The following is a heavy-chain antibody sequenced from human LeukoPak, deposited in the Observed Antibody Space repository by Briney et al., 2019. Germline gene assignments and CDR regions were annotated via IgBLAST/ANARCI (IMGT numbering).Heavy chain of an antibody. D-gene: IGHD3-10*01. Sequence: PSETLSLTCTVSGGSISSYYWSWIRQPPGKGLEWIGYIYYSGSTNYNPSLKRRVTISVDTSKNQFSLKLSSVTAADPAVYYCAFGGITMVRGVIFPQRPFEIWGQGTMVTVSS. CDR1: GGSISSYY. J-gene: IGHJ3*02. V-gene: IGHV4-59*12. CDR3: AFGGITMVRGVIFPQRPFEI. CDR2: IYYSGST.